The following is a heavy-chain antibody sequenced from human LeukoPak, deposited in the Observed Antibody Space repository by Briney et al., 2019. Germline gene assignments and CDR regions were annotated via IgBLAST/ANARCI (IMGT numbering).Heavy chain of an antibody. CDR1: GGSISSDGYY. CDR2: IYYSGST. Sequence: SQTLSLTCTVSGGSISSDGYYWSWIRQFPGKGLEWIGYIYYSGSTNYNPSLKSRVTISVDTSKNQFSLKLSSVTAADTAVYYCARHRSGWELLFDYWGQGTLVTVSS. V-gene: IGHV4-61*08. D-gene: IGHD1-26*01. J-gene: IGHJ4*02. CDR3: ARHRSGWELLFDY.